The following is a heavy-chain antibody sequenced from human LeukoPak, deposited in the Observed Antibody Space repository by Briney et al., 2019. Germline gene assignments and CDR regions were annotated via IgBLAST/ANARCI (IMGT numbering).Heavy chain of an antibody. Sequence: GGSLILSCSASGFTFSSYGLHWVRQAPGKGLEWVAFLRYDGSNKYYADSVQGRFTISRDNSQNTLYLKMNSLRAEDTAVYYCAKDQTPPSMYYYGSLPFDYWGQGTLVTVSS. CDR1: GFTFSSYG. V-gene: IGHV3-30*02. J-gene: IGHJ4*02. D-gene: IGHD3-10*01. CDR2: LRYDGSNK. CDR3: AKDQTPPSMYYYGSLPFDY.